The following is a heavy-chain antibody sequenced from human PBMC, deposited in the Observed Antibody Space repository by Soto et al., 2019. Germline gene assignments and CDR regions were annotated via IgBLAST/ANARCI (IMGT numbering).Heavy chain of an antibody. V-gene: IGHV1-69*12. Sequence: QVQVVQSGAEVKKPGSSVKVSCKASGGSFSNYGISWVRQAPGQGLEWMGGIIPVFGTPHYAQKFQDRVTITADEYTSTVYMEVSSLTSEDTAVYYCARGDATKIVVTTYYGLDVWGQGTTVAVAS. CDR3: ARGDATKIVVTTYYGLDV. CDR2: IIPVFGTP. D-gene: IGHD3-22*01. J-gene: IGHJ6*02. CDR1: GGSFSNYG.